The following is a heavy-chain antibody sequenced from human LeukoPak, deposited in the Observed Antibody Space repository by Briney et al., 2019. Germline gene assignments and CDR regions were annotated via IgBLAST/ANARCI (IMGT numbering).Heavy chain of an antibody. CDR2: ISYDGSNK. J-gene: IGHJ4*02. V-gene: IGHV3-30*18. D-gene: IGHD5-18*01. Sequence: PGGSLRLSCAASGFTFSSYGMHWVRQAPGKGLEWVAVISYDGSNKYYADSVKGRFTISRDNSKNTLYLQMNSLRAEDTAVYYCAKLIWWDTATSFDYWGQGTLVTVSS. CDR3: AKLIWWDTATSFDY. CDR1: GFTFSSYG.